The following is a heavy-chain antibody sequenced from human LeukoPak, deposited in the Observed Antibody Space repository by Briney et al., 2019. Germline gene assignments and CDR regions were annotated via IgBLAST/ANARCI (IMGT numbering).Heavy chain of an antibody. V-gene: IGHV3-15*01. D-gene: IGHD3-3*02. CDR3: IAHFPYFYGFDV. CDR1: GFTIGTAW. Sequence: GGSLRLSCVSSGFTIGTAWMSWVRQAPGKGLEWLGHIRSEGEGATTDYAAPAKGRFAISRDDSKNMIYLQMSSLKIDDTAIYYCIAHFPYFYGFDVWGKGTAVTVSS. CDR2: IRSEGEGATT. J-gene: IGHJ6*04.